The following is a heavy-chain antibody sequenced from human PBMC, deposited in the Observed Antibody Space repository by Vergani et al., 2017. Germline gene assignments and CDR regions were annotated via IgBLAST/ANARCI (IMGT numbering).Heavy chain of an antibody. V-gene: IGHV4-30-4*01. D-gene: IGHD6-19*01. J-gene: IGHJ4*02. Sequence: QLQLQESGPGLVKPSETLSLTCTVSGGSISSSSYYWSWIRQPPGKGLEWIGYIYYSGSTYYNPSLKSRVTISVDTSKNQFSLKLSSVTAADTAVYYCARDPSPYSSGFDYWGQGTLVTVSS. CDR3: ARDPSPYSSGFDY. CDR2: IYYSGST. CDR1: GGSISSSSYY.